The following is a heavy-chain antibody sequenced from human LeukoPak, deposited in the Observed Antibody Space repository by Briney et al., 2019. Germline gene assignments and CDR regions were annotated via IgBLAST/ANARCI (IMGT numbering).Heavy chain of an antibody. V-gene: IGHV1-18*01. CDR1: GYTFTSYG. Sequence: ASVKVSCKASGYTFTSYGISWVRQAPGQGLEWMGWISAYNGNTNYAQKLQGRVTMTTDTSTSTAYMELRSLRSDDTAVYYCARVVWFGELLPRFYDYWGQGTLVTVSS. CDR3: ARVVWFGELLPRFYDY. D-gene: IGHD3-10*01. CDR2: ISAYNGNT. J-gene: IGHJ4*02.